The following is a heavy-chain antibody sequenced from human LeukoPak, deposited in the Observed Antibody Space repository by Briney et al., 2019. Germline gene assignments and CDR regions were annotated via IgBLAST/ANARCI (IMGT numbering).Heavy chain of an antibody. CDR1: GCTISSYY. D-gene: IGHD6-25*01. J-gene: IGHJ5*02. V-gene: IGHV4-59*01. Sequence: SGTLSLTCIVSGCTISSYYWSWIRQPPGKGLEWIGYIYYSGSTNYNPSLKSRFTISVDTSKNQFSLKLGSVTAADAAVYYCARVSSSGWAPWGQGTLVTVSS. CDR2: IYYSGST. CDR3: ARVSSSGWAP.